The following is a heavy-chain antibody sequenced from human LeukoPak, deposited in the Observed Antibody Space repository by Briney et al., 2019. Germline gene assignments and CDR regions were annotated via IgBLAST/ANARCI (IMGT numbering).Heavy chain of an antibody. Sequence: PGGSLRLSCAASGFSFSSYWMTWVRQAPGKGLEWVAVISYDGSNKYYADSVKGRFTISRDNSKNTLYLQMNSLRAEDTAVYYRASNLGAAHDCWGQGTLVTVSS. D-gene: IGHD3-3*01. CDR1: GFSFSSYW. CDR3: ASNLGAAHDC. V-gene: IGHV3-30-3*01. J-gene: IGHJ4*02. CDR2: ISYDGSNK.